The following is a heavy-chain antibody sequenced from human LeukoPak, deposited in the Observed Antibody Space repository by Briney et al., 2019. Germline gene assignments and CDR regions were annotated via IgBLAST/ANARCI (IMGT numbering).Heavy chain of an antibody. CDR3: ARGNRAYYYDSSGCDY. J-gene: IGHJ4*02. CDR2: IIPILGIA. V-gene: IGHV1-69*04. CDR1: GGTFSSYA. D-gene: IGHD3-22*01. Sequence: SVKVSCKASGGTFSSYAISWVRQAPGQGLEWMGRIIPILGIANYAQKFQGRVTITADKSTSTAYMELSSLRSEDTAVYYCARGNRAYYYDSSGCDYWGQGTLVTVSS.